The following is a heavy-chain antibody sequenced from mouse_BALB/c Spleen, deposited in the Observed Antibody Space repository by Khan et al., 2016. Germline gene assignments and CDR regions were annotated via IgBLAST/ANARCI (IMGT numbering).Heavy chain of an antibody. CDR2: IDPANGNT. V-gene: IGHV14-3*02. CDR1: GFNIKDTY. CDR3: ARGMITTEDY. J-gene: IGHJ2*01. Sequence: VQLQQSGAELVKPGASVKLSCTASGFNIKDTYIHWVMQRPEQSLEWIGRIDPANGNTKYDPKFQGKATITAGTSSNTVYLQLSSLTSEDTAVYYCARGMITTEDYWGRGTTLTVSS. D-gene: IGHD2-4*01.